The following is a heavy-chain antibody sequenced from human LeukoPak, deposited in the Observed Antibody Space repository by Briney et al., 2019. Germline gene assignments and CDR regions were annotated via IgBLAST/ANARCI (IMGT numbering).Heavy chain of an antibody. V-gene: IGHV4-59*01. D-gene: IGHD5-18*01. J-gene: IGHJ4*02. CDR3: ARQLGYSYGSPFDY. CDR2: IYYSGTTNSGST. CDR1: GGSIRSDY. Sequence: SETLSLTCTVSGGSIRSDYWSWIRQPPGKGLEWIGYIYYSGTTNSGSTNYNPSLKSRVTISVDTSKSQFSLRVNSVTAADTAVYYCARQLGYSYGSPFDYWGQGTLVTVSS.